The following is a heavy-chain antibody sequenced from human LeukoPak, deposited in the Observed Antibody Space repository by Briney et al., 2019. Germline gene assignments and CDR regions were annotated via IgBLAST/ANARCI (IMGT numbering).Heavy chain of an antibody. CDR2: IYYSGST. V-gene: IGHV4-31*03. D-gene: IGHD6-19*01. CDR3: ARRRGWYPVDY. CDR1: GASISSGGHY. J-gene: IGHJ4*02. Sequence: PSETLSLTCTVSGASISSGGHYWSWIRQHPGKGLEWIGYIYYSGSTYYNPSLKSRVTISVDTSKNQCSLKLSSVTAADTAVYCCARRRGWYPVDYWGQGTLVTVSS.